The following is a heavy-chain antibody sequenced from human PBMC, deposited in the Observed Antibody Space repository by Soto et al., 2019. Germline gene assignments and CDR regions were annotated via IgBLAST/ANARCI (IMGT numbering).Heavy chain of an antibody. D-gene: IGHD4-17*01. Sequence: EVQLVESGGGLVKPGGSLRLSCAASGFTFSDHTMDWVRQAPGKGLEWVSSISSSSSYIYYADSVRGRFTISRDNAKNSLFLQINSLRVDDTAVYYCAREPGDYTVADMDHWGQGTLITVSS. V-gene: IGHV3-21*01. J-gene: IGHJ4*02. CDR3: AREPGDYTVADMDH. CDR2: ISSSSSYI. CDR1: GFTFSDHT.